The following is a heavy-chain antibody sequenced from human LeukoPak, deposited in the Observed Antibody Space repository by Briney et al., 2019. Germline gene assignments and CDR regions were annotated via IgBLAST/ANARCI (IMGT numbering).Heavy chain of an antibody. J-gene: IGHJ4*02. CDR1: GGTFSSYA. D-gene: IGHD2-15*01. CDR3: ARCSGGTCNYFDY. Sequence: GASVKVSCKASGGTFSSYAIRWVRQAPGQGLEWMGGIIPMFGTADYAQKLQGRVTITADKSTSTAYMELRSLRSDDTAVYYCARCSGGTCNYFDYWGQGTLVTVSS. V-gene: IGHV1-69*06. CDR2: IIPMFGTA.